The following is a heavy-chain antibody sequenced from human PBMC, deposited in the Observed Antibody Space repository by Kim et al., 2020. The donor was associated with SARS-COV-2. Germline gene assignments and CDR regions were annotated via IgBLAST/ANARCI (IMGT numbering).Heavy chain of an antibody. Sequence: GGSLRLSCTASGFTFSAYAMSWVRQAPGKGLEWVSAISNSGGSTFYADSVKGRFTIARDTSTGTLYPQMNSLRAEDTAVYYCTKEIDNRYADAFDVWGRGARVSVSS. CDR2: ISNSGGST. V-gene: IGHV3-23*01. CDR1: GFTFSAYA. D-gene: IGHD3-9*01. CDR3: TKEIDNRYADAFDV. J-gene: IGHJ3*01.